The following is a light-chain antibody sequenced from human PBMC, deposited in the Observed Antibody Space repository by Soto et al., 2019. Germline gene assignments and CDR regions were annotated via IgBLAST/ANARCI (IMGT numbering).Light chain of an antibody. CDR3: SSYAGSNNLI. CDR1: SSDLGAYDF. CDR2: EVS. J-gene: IGLJ2*01. V-gene: IGLV2-8*01. Sequence: QSVLTQPPSASGSPGQSVTISCTGTSSDLGAYDFVSWYQQHPGKAPKLMIYEVSKRPSGVPDRFSGSKSGNTASLTVTGLQAEDEADYYCSSYAGSNNLIFGGGNKLTVL.